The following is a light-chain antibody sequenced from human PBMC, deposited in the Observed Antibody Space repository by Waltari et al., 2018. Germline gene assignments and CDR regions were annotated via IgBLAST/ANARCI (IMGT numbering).Light chain of an antibody. CDR2: DTS. Sequence: EIVLTQSPVTLSLAAGERATLSCSARESVSNYLAWYQQKPGQSPTLLIYDTSKRATGSPGRFSGSGYGTDFTLTINNLEAEDFALYYCQQGVILPLTFGGGTKLEIK. CDR3: QQGVILPLT. CDR1: ESVSNY. V-gene: IGKV3-11*01. J-gene: IGKJ4*01.